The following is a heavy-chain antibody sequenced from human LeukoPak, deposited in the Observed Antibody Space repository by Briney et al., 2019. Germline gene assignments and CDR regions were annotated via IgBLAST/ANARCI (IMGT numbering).Heavy chain of an antibody. D-gene: IGHD6-6*01. J-gene: IGHJ4*02. CDR3: ARGMEYSSSFFDY. Sequence: ASVKVSCKASGYTFTSYYMHWVRQAPGQGPEWMGVISPSGGSTTYAQKFQGRVTLTRDMSTSTDYLELSSLRSEDTAVYYCARGMEYSSSFFDYWGQGTLVTVSS. CDR1: GYTFTSYY. CDR2: ISPSGGST. V-gene: IGHV1-46*01.